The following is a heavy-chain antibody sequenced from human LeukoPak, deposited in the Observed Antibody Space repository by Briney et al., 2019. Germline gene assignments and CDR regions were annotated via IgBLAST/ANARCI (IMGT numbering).Heavy chain of an antibody. V-gene: IGHV4-59*01. CDR3: ASGGYYSRGLNAFDI. D-gene: IGHD3-22*01. CDR1: GGSISSYY. J-gene: IGHJ3*02. Sequence: SETLSLTCTVSGGSISSYYWSWIRQPPGKGLEWIGYIYYSGSTNYNPSLKSRVTISVDTSKNQFSLKLSSVTAADTAVYYCASGGYYSRGLNAFDIWGQGTMVTVSS. CDR2: IYYSGST.